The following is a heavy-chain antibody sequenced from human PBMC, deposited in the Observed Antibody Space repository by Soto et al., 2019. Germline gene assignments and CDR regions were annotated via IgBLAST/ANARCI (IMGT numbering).Heavy chain of an antibody. CDR2: ISYDGSNK. CDR1: GFTFSSYA. J-gene: IGHJ6*02. CDR3: ARDLYGKGSGMDF. D-gene: IGHD4-17*01. Sequence: QVQLVESGGGVVQPGRSLRLSCAASGFTFSSYAMHWVRQAPGKGLEWVAVISYDGSNKYYADSVKGRFTISRDNSKRTLDLKTICLRAEDPAVYDGARDLYGKGSGMDFWGQGTTVTVSS. V-gene: IGHV3-30-3*01.